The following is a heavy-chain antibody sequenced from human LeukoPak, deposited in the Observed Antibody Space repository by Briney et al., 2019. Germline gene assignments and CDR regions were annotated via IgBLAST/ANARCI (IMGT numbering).Heavy chain of an antibody. CDR3: AKAPTMAVRYFDY. CDR1: GFTVSSNY. D-gene: IGHD1-1*01. V-gene: IGHV3-53*01. CDR2: IYSGGST. J-gene: IGHJ4*02. Sequence: GGSLRLSCAASGFTVSSNYMSWVRQAPGKGLEWVSVIYSGGSTYYADSVKGRFTISRDNSKNTLYLQMNSLRAEDTAVYYCAKAPTMAVRYFDYWGQGTLVTVSS.